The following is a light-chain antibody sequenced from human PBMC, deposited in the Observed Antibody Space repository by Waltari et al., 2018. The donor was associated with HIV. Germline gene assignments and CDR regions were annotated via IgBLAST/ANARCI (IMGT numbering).Light chain of an antibody. CDR1: QSVNSNS. Sequence: VLTQSPATLSLSPGEGAVLSCRASQSVNSNSLAWYQQNPGQAPRLLIFAASSRATGITDRFSGSGSGTDFTLAISGLKPEDFATYYCQQYGSSPQTVGEGTKLEIK. CDR2: AAS. V-gene: IGKV3-20*01. J-gene: IGKJ2*01. CDR3: QQYGSSPQT.